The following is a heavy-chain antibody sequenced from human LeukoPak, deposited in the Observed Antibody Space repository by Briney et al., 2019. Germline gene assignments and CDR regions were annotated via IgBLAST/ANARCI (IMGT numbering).Heavy chain of an antibody. CDR1: GGSLSSYY. CDR3: ARDAQPSPIVGAPHPYYYYGMDV. CDR2: IYYSGST. J-gene: IGHJ6*02. V-gene: IGHV4-59*01. D-gene: IGHD1-26*01. Sequence: SETLSLTCTVSGGSLSSYYWSWIRQPPGKGLEWIGYIYYSGSTNYNPSLKSRVTISVDTSKNQFSLKLSSVTAADTAVYYCARDAQPSPIVGAPHPYYYYGMDVWGQGTTVTVSS.